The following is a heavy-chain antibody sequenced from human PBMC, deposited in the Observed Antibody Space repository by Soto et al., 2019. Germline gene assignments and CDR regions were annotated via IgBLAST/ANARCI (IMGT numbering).Heavy chain of an antibody. Sequence: ASVKVSCKASGGTFSSYAISWVRQAPGQGLEWMGGIIPIFGTANYAQKFQGRVTITADESTGTAYMELSSLRSEDTAVYYCARESMEDIVVARYGGYGMDVWGQGTTVTVSS. CDR3: ARESMEDIVVARYGGYGMDV. CDR2: IIPIFGTA. J-gene: IGHJ6*02. CDR1: GGTFSSYA. V-gene: IGHV1-69*13. D-gene: IGHD2-15*01.